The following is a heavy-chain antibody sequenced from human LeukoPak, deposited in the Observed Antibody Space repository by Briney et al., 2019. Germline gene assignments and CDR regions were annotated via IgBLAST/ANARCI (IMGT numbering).Heavy chain of an antibody. D-gene: IGHD4-23*01. J-gene: IGHJ4*02. V-gene: IGHV3-21*01. CDR3: ASAVVMRADY. CDR2: ISSSSSYI. Sequence: PGGSLRLSCAASGFTFSSYSMNWVRQAPGKGLEWVSSISSSSSYIYYADSVKGRFTISRDNAKNSLYLQMNSLGAEDTAVYYCASAVVMRADYWGQGTLVTVSS. CDR1: GFTFSSYS.